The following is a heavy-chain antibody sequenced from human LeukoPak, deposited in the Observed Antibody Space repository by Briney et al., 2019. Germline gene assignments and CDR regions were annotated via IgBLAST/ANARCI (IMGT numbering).Heavy chain of an antibody. CDR1: GGSISSGSYY. V-gene: IGHV4-61*02. CDR3: ARLTSVGAQGDY. J-gene: IGHJ4*02. D-gene: IGHD3-16*01. CDR2: IYTSGST. Sequence: PSQTLSLTCTVSGGSISSGSYYWSWIRQPAGKGLEWIGRIYTSGSTNYNPSLKSRVTISVDTSKNQFSLKLSSVTAADTAVYYCARLTSVGAQGDYWGQGTLVTVSS.